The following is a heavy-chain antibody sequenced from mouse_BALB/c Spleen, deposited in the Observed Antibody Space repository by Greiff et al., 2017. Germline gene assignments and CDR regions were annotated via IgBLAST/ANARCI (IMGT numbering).Heavy chain of an antibody. CDR2: IYPSDSYT. CDR3: TRDGYYLDY. J-gene: IGHJ4*01. D-gene: IGHD2-3*01. Sequence: QVQLKQPGAELVRPGASVKLSCKASGYTFTSYWINWVKQRPGQGLEWIGNIYPSDSYTNYNQKFKDKATLTVDKSSSTAYMQLSSPTSEDSAVYYCTRDGYYLDYWGQGTSVTVSS. V-gene: IGHV1-69*02. CDR1: GYTFTSYW.